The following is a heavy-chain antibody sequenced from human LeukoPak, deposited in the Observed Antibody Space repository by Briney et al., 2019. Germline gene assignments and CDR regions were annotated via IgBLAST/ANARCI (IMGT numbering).Heavy chain of an antibody. D-gene: IGHD3-10*01. CDR1: GFTFSSYA. Sequence: GGSLRLSCAASGFTFSSYAMSWVRQAPGKGLEWVSAISGSGGSTCYADSVKGRFTISRDNSKNTLYLQMNSLRAEDTAVYYCAKAPGSPVSSYYGMDVWGQGTTVTVSS. V-gene: IGHV3-23*01. CDR2: ISGSGGST. J-gene: IGHJ6*02. CDR3: AKAPGSPVSSYYGMDV.